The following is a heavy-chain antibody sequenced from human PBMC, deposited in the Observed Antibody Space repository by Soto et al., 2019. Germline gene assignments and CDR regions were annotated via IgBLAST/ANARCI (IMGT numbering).Heavy chain of an antibody. CDR1: GFTFSSYA. CDR2: IRGSGDRT. Sequence: SLRLSCAASGFTFSSYAMSWVRQAPGKGLEWVSAIRGSGDRTYYADSVKGRFTISRDNSKNTVNLQMNSLRAEDTAVYYCAKGYCSGGDCYRALLDYWGQG. CDR3: AKGYCSGGDCYRALLDY. J-gene: IGHJ4*02. V-gene: IGHV3-23*01. D-gene: IGHD2-15*01.